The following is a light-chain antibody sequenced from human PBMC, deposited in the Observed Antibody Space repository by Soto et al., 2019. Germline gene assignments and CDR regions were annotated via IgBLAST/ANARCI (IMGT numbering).Light chain of an antibody. J-gene: IGKJ1*01. CDR2: MAS. V-gene: IGKV1-5*03. Sequence: DIQMTQSPSTLSASVGDRVTITCRASQSITRWLAWYQQKPGKAPKLLIHMASSMASGVPSRFSGSGSGTEFTLAISSLQPDDFATYYCQHYNGNFPTSFGQGTKVEIK. CDR1: QSITRW. CDR3: QHYNGNFPTS.